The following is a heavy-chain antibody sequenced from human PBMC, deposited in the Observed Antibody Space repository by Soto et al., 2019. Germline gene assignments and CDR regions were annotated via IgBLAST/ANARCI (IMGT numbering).Heavy chain of an antibody. D-gene: IGHD6-19*01. CDR3: ARDMGGAVAGGFDY. CDR1: GGTFSSYA. CDR2: IIPIFGTA. V-gene: IGHV1-69*01. Sequence: QVQLVQSGAEVKKPGSSVKVSCKASGGTFSSYAISWVRQAPGQGLEGMGGIIPIFGTANYAQKFQGRVTITADESTSTTYMGMGSLRSAAADVYECARDMGGAVAGGFDYWGQGTLVTVSS. J-gene: IGHJ4*02.